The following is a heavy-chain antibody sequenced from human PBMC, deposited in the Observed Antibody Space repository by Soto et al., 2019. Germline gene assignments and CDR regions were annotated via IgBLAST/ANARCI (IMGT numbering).Heavy chain of an antibody. J-gene: IGHJ2*01. CDR1: GFTFSGYA. CDR2: ISGGGDAT. D-gene: IGHD4-17*01. CDR3: ARKVTGSTGRPDLWYFDL. V-gene: IGHV3-23*01. Sequence: EVQLLDSGGGLVQPGGSLRLSCAASGFTFSGYALNWVRQAPGKGLVWVSAISGGGDATFYADFVKGRFTISRDNSKNTLYLQMNTLRAEDTAVYYCARKVTGSTGRPDLWYFDLWGRGTLVTVSS.